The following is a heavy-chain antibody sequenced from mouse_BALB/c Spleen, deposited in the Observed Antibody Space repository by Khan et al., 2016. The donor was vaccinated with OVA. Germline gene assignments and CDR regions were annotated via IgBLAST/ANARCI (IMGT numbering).Heavy chain of an antibody. CDR1: GFIFSSYG. J-gene: IGHJ2*01. CDR2: INSNGGNT. D-gene: IGHD4-1*01. CDR3: KRGEYVGLKEYWDE. Sequence: EVKLVESGGGLVQPGGSLKLSCAASGFIFSSYGMSWVRQNSDKRLELVATINSNGGNTYYPDSVKGRFTISRDNAKNTMYLQMSSLKSEDTAMYFCKRGEYVGLKEYWDEWGQGTTLTVS. V-gene: IGHV5-6-3*01.